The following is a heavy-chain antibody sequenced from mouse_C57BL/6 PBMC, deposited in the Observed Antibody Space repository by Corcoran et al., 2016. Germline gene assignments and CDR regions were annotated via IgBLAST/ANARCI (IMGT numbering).Heavy chain of an antibody. CDR3: ARGGSFNWYFDV. D-gene: IGHD1-1*01. CDR2: INPNNGGT. Sequence: EVQLQQSGPELVKPGASVKISCKASGYTFTDYYMNWVKQSHGKSLEWIGDINPNNGGTSYNQKFKGKATLTVDKSSSTAYLELRSLTSADSAVDFGARGGSFNWYFDVWGTGTTVTVSS. J-gene: IGHJ1*03. V-gene: IGHV1-26*01. CDR1: GYTFTDYY.